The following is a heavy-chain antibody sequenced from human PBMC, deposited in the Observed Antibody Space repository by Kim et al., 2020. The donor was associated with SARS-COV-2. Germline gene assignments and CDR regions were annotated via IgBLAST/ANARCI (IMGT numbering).Heavy chain of an antibody. V-gene: IGHV1-18*01. J-gene: IGHJ4*02. Sequence: AQKLQGRVPMTTDTPTSTAYMELRSLRSDDTAVYYCARYVDTAMVMDFDYWGQGTLVTVSS. CDR3: ARYVDTAMVMDFDY. D-gene: IGHD5-18*01.